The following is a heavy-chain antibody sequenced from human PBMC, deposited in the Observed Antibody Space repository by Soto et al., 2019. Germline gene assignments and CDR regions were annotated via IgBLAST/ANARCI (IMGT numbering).Heavy chain of an antibody. J-gene: IGHJ4*02. CDR3: ASARWDY. V-gene: IGHV4-34*01. CDR1: GASFTSNY. CDR2: INHNGLT. Sequence: SETLSLTCGVYGASFTSNYWSWVRQPPAKGLEWIGEINHNGLTNYNPSLKSRVTISVDTSKNQFSLKLTSVTAADTAVYYCASARWDYWGQGTLVTDSS.